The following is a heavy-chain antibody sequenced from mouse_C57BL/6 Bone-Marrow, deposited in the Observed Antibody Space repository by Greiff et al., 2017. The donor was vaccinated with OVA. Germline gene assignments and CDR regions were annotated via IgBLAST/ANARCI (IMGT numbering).Heavy chain of an antibody. Sequence: EVQLQQSGPELVKPGASVKMSCKAYGYTFTDYNMHWVKQSHGKSLEWIGYINPNNGGTSYNQKFKGKATLTVNKSSSTAYMDLSSLTSEDSAVYYCARSYSNFYWYFDVWGTGTTVTVSS. CDR3: ARSYSNFYWYFDV. V-gene: IGHV1-22*01. J-gene: IGHJ1*03. CDR2: INPNNGGT. D-gene: IGHD2-5*01. CDR1: GYTFTDYN.